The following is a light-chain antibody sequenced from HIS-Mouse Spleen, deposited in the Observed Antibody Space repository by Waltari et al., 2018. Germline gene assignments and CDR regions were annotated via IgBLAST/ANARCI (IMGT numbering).Light chain of an antibody. V-gene: IGLV2-23*01. CDR3: CSYAGSSTWV. J-gene: IGLJ3*02. Sequence: QSALTQPASVSGSPGPSITISCTATSSDLGSYNLVSWYQQHPGKAPKLMIYEGSKRPSGVSNRFSGSKSGNTASLTISGLQAEDEADYYCCSYAGSSTWVFGGGTKLTVL. CDR1: SSDLGSYNL. CDR2: EGS.